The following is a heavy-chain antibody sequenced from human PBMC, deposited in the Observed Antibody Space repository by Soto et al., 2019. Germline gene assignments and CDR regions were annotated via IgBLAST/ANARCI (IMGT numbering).Heavy chain of an antibody. CDR1: GYTFTSYA. V-gene: IGHV1-3*01. CDR3: ARSIVVVTALDY. Sequence: ASVKVSCKASGYTFTSYAMHWVRQAPGQRLEWMGWINAGNGNTKYSQKFQGRVTFTRYTSASTAYMELSSLRSEDTAVYYCARSIVVVTALDYWGQGTLVTVSS. CDR2: INAGNGNT. J-gene: IGHJ4*02. D-gene: IGHD2-21*02.